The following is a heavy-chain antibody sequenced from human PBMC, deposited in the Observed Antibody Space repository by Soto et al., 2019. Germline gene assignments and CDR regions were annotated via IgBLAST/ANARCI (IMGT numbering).Heavy chain of an antibody. CDR1: GGTFNTYA. V-gene: IGHV1-69*19. D-gene: IGHD3-10*01. J-gene: IGHJ4*02. CDR3: AREVQVHTPAFVY. CDR2: ISPMFGAA. Sequence: QVQLVQSGAEMKKPGSSVKVSCQSSGGTFNTYAMNWVRQAPGQGPEWMGDISPMFGAANYAPKFHGRVTITADESTGTSYMQLSSLTSEDTALYFCAREVQVHTPAFVYWGQGTLVTV.